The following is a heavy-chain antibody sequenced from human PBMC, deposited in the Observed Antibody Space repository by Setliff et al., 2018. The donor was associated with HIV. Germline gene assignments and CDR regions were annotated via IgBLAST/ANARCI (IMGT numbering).Heavy chain of an antibody. J-gene: IGHJ5*02. CDR2: IVPILGIA. D-gene: IGHD6-19*01. Sequence: SVKVSCKASGGTFTNSAIGWVRQAPGQGLEWMGAIVPILGIANSAQKLQGRVTITTDESTNTAYMELSSLRSEDTAVYYCAKDRVSGWNNWFDTWGQGTLVTVSS. CDR1: GGTFTNSA. V-gene: IGHV1-69*10. CDR3: AKDRVSGWNNWFDT.